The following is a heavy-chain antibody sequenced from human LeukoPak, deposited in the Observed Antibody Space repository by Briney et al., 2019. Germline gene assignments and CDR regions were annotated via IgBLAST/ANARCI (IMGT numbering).Heavy chain of an antibody. CDR2: IKPDGSEK. J-gene: IGHJ4*02. CDR3: ARGHHGLEY. D-gene: IGHD1-14*01. CDR1: GLTFSDYW. V-gene: IGHV3-7*01. Sequence: GGSLRLSCAVTGLTFSDYWMTWVRQAPGKGLEWVATIKPDGSEKYYVDSVKGRFTISRDNARDSLYLQMNSLRAEETAVYYCARGHHGLEYWGQGTPVTVSS.